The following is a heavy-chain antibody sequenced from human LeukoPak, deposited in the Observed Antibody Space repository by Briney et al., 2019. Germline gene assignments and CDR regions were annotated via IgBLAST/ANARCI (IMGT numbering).Heavy chain of an antibody. CDR1: GFTFRNYV. Sequence: GGSLRLSCAASGFTFRNYVIHWVRQAPGKGLEWVEVTSSDLNVKLYADSVKGRFTISRDNSRSTLYLQMNSLRPEDTAIYYCAREGYYGSGSPPSLYFDYWGQGTLVTVSS. J-gene: IGHJ4*02. D-gene: IGHD3-10*01. CDR2: TSSDLNVK. CDR3: AREGYYGSGSPPSLYFDY. V-gene: IGHV3-30-3*01.